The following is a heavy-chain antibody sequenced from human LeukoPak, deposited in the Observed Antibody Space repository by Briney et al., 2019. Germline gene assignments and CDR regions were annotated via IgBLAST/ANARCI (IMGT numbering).Heavy chain of an antibody. CDR2: IYYSGST. V-gene: IGHV4-31*03. Sequence: SETLSLTCTVSGGSISSGGYYWSWIRQHPGKGLEWIGYIYYSGSTYYNPSLKSRVTISVDTSKNQFSLKLSSVAAADTAVYYCARAGDMATILIWGQGTMVTVSS. J-gene: IGHJ3*02. CDR3: ARAGDMATILI. CDR1: GGSISSGGYY. D-gene: IGHD5-24*01.